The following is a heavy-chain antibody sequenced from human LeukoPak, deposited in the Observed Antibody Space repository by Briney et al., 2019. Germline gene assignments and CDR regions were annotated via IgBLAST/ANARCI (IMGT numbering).Heavy chain of an antibody. J-gene: IGHJ4*02. V-gene: IGHV4-4*09. CDR1: GGSISSYY. D-gene: IGHD1-7*01. CDR3: ARATGTTQPLDY. Sequence: SETLSLTCTVSGGSISSYYWSWIRQPPGKGLEWIGYIYTSGSTNYNPSLKSRVTISVDTSKNQFSLKLSSVTAADTAVYYCARATGTTQPLDYWGQGTLVTVSS. CDR2: IYTSGST.